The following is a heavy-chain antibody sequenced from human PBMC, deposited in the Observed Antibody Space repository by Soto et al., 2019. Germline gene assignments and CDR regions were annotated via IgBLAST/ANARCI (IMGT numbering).Heavy chain of an antibody. CDR2: IYHSGSA. CDR1: SYSISGGFY. V-gene: IGHV4-38-2*01. J-gene: IGHJ5*02. CDR3: GRVTILEYWFDP. D-gene: IGHD3-3*01. Sequence: PSETLSLTCAVSSYSISGGFYWAWIRQPPGKGLEWIGNIYHSGSAHYNPSLKSRVTMSVDTSKNTFSLRLTSVTAADTAVYYLGRVTILEYWFDPWGQGILVT.